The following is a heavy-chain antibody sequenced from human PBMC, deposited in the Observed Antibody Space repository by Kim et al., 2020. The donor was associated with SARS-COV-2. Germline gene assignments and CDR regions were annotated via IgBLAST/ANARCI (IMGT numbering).Heavy chain of an antibody. CDR2: IYYNGNT. Sequence: SETLSLTCTVSGGSISRDGYYWGWIRQPPGKGLEWIGTIYYNGNTYYNPSLKSRVTISVDTSKNQFSLKLSSVTAPDTAVYYCAYEGGMTTVVTPSYYWGQGTLVTVSS. V-gene: IGHV4-39*01. J-gene: IGHJ4*02. CDR3: AYEGGMTTVVTPSYY. CDR1: GGSISRDGYY. D-gene: IGHD4-17*01.